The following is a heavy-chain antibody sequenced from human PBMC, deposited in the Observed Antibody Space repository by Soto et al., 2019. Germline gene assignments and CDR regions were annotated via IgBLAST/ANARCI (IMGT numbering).Heavy chain of an antibody. CDR3: ARDWGSLVTTGVFGDY. CDR2: IKQDGSEK. V-gene: IGHV3-7*04. Sequence: EVQLVESGGGLVQPGGSLRLSCAASGFTFSSYWMSWVRQAPGKGLEWVANIKQDGSEKYYVDSVKGRFTISRDNAKNSLYLQMNSLRAEDTAVYYCARDWGSLVTTGVFGDYWGQGTLVTVSS. J-gene: IGHJ4*02. D-gene: IGHD3-16*01. CDR1: GFTFSSYW.